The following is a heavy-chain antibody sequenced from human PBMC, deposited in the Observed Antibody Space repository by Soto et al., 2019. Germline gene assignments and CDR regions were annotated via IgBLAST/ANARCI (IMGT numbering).Heavy chain of an antibody. Sequence: QVQLVESGGGVVQPGRSLRLSCAASGFIFKHHAMHWVRQAAGKGLEWVAQIWYDGSHTYYTDSVKGRFTISRDNLKDMVYLQMDSLRAEDTAVYYCARDGQQLAPYDMDVWGQGTTVTVSS. J-gene: IGHJ6*02. CDR2: IWYDGSHT. CDR1: GFIFKHHA. V-gene: IGHV3-33*01. CDR3: ARDGQQLAPYDMDV. D-gene: IGHD1-1*01.